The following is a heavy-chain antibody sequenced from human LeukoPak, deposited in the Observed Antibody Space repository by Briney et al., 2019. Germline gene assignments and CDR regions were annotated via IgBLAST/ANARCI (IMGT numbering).Heavy chain of an antibody. V-gene: IGHV1-2*02. D-gene: IGHD3-3*01. CDR1: GYTFTGYY. CDR2: INPNSGGT. Sequence: ASVKVSCKASGYTFTGYYMHWVRQAPGQGLEWMGWINPNSGGTNYAQKFQGRVTMTRDTSISTAYMELSRLRSDDTVVYYCARDFSDCDFWSGYPTEDDAFDIWGQGTMVTVSS. CDR3: ARDFSDCDFWSGYPTEDDAFDI. J-gene: IGHJ3*02.